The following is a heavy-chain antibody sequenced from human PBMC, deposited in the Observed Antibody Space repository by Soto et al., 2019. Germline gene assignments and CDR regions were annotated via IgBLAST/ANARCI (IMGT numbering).Heavy chain of an antibody. CDR3: ARAVTWGLDV. Sequence: EVQLVESGGGLVQPGGSLRLSCAAAGFTYSLYSMSWVRQAPGKGLEWVSYISRSSTGIHYADSVKGRFTISRDDATNSMHLQMNSLRDGDTAVYYCARAVTWGLDVWGQGTTVSISS. D-gene: IGHD3-10*01. CDR1: GFTYSLYS. J-gene: IGHJ6*02. CDR2: ISRSSTGI. V-gene: IGHV3-48*02.